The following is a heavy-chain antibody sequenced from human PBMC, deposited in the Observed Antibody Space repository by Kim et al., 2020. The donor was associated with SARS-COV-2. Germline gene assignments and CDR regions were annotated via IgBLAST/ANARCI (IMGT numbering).Heavy chain of an antibody. CDR2: ISNEGSVT. CDR3: ARESSL. Sequence: GGSLRLSCAASGFTFSTYWMHWVRQVPGKGLVWVARISNEGSVTTYVDSVRGRFIISRDNAKNTLYLQMHSLRADDTGVYFCARESSLWGQGALVTVSS. J-gene: IGHJ4*02. V-gene: IGHV3-74*01. CDR1: GFTFSTYW. D-gene: IGHD3-16*02.